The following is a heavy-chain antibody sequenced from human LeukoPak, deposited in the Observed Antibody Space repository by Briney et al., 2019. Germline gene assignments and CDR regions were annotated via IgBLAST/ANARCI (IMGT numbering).Heavy chain of an antibody. Sequence: SETLSLTCAVYGGSFSGYYWSRIRQPPGKGLEWIGEINHSGSTNYNPSLKSRVTISVDTSKNQFSLKLSSVTAADTAVYYCASLSMITMIYYWGQGTLVTVSS. D-gene: IGHD3-22*01. CDR3: ASLSMITMIYY. V-gene: IGHV4-34*01. CDR1: GGSFSGYY. J-gene: IGHJ4*02. CDR2: INHSGST.